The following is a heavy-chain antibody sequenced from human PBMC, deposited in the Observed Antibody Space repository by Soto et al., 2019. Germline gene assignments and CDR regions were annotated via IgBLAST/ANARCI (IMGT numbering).Heavy chain of an antibody. CDR3: ARQSNYYGMDV. CDR1: GYSFTIYC. CDR2: IYPGDSDT. Sequence: GESLKISCNGSGYSFTIYCIGLVLQMPGKGLEWMGIIYPGDSDTRYSPSFQGQVTISADKSISTAYLQWSSLKASDTAMYYCARQSNYYGMDVWGQGTTVTVSS. V-gene: IGHV5-51*01. J-gene: IGHJ6*02.